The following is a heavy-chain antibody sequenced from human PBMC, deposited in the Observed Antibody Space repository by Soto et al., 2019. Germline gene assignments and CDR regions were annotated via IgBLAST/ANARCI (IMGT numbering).Heavy chain of an antibody. Sequence: QVQLVESGGGVVQPGRSLRLSCAASGFTFSSYGMHWVRQAPGTGLEWVAVISYDGSNKYYADSVKVRFTISRDNSKNTLYLQMNSLRAEETAVYYCAEGHDFWSGYYDYWGHGTLVTVSS. J-gene: IGHJ4*01. V-gene: IGHV3-30*18. CDR3: AEGHDFWSGYYDY. CDR2: ISYDGSNK. D-gene: IGHD3-3*01. CDR1: GFTFSSYG.